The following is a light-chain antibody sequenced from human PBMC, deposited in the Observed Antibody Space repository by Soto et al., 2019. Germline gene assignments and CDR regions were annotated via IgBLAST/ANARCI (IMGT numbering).Light chain of an antibody. CDR1: QSISTW. Sequence: DIQMTQSPSTLSASVGDRVTITCRASQSISTWLVWYQQKPGKAPDLLIYKASTLEIGVTSRFSGSGSGTEFTLTISSLQPDDCAAYYCQQYDSYPLTFGGGTKVEIK. J-gene: IGKJ4*01. CDR2: KAS. V-gene: IGKV1-5*03. CDR3: QQYDSYPLT.